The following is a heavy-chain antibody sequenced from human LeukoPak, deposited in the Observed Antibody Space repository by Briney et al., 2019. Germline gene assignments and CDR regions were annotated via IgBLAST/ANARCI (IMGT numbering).Heavy chain of an antibody. CDR3: ATEYSSGWYGDAFDI. Sequence: ASVKVSCKVSGYTLTELSMHWVRQAPGKGLEWMGGFDPEDGETIYAQEFQGRVTMTEDTSTDTAYMELSSLRSEDTAVYYCATEYSSGWYGDAFDIWGQGTMVTVSS. J-gene: IGHJ3*02. CDR1: GYTLTELS. V-gene: IGHV1-24*01. D-gene: IGHD6-19*01. CDR2: FDPEDGET.